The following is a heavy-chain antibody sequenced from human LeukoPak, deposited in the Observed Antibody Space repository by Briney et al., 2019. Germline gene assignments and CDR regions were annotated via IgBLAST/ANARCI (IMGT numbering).Heavy chain of an antibody. CDR1: GGSISSGGYY. Sequence: SQTLSVTCTVSGGSISSGGYYWSWIRQHPGKGLEWIGYIYYSGSTYYNPSLKSRVTISVDTSKNQFSLKLSSVTAADTAVYYCATHSSGWYLPYGYYYMDVWGKGTTVTVSS. CDR3: ATHSSGWYLPYGYYYMDV. CDR2: IYYSGST. J-gene: IGHJ6*03. V-gene: IGHV4-31*03. D-gene: IGHD6-19*01.